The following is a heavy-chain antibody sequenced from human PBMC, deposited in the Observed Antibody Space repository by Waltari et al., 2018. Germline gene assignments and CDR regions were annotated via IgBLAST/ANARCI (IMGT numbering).Heavy chain of an antibody. V-gene: IGHV3-53*01. D-gene: IGHD6-19*01. Sequence: EVQLVESGGGLIQPGGSLRLSCAASGFTVSSNYMSWVRQAPGKGLEWVSVIYSGGSTYYADSVKGRFTISRDNSKNTLYLQMNSLRAEDTAVYYCARDGTVAGSRQDYWGQGTLVTVSS. J-gene: IGHJ4*02. CDR3: ARDGTVAGSRQDY. CDR1: GFTVSSNY. CDR2: IYSGGST.